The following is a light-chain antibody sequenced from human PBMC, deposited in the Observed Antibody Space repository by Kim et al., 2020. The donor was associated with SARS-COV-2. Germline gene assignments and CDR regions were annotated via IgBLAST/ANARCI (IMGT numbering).Light chain of an antibody. Sequence: QAVVTQEPSLTVSPGGTVTLTCASNTGSVTNAYWPNWFQQKPGEPPRSLIYDTNSRHSWTPARVSGSLIGGQAALTLSGVQPEDEAEYYCLLFYRHTWGCGGRTQLTVL. V-gene: IGLV7-43*01. J-gene: IGLJ3*02. CDR3: LLFYRHTWG. CDR1: TGSVTNAYW. CDR2: DTN.